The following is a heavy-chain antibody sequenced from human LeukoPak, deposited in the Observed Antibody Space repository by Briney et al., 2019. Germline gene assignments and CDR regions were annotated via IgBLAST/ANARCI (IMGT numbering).Heavy chain of an antibody. CDR1: GGSISSSNW. J-gene: IGHJ5*02. CDR2: VYHGGGT. CDR3: ASRVAATGQWLAKSWFDP. V-gene: IGHV4-4*02. Sequence: SGTLSLTCAVSGGSISSSNWWSWVRQPPGKGLEWIGEVYHGGGTNYNPSLKSRVTISVDKSKNQFSLKLSSVTAADTAVYYCASRVAATGQWLAKSWFDPWGQGTLVTVSS. D-gene: IGHD6-19*01.